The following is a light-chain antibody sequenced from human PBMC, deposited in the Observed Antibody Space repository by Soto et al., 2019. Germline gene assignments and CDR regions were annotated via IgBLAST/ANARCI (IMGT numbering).Light chain of an antibody. CDR3: QQSYSTPT. V-gene: IGKV1-39*01. CDR1: QSISSY. Sequence: DIQMTPSPSSLFASVGGKGTITFRASQSISSYLNWYQQKPGKAPKLLIYAASSLQSGVPSRFSGSGSGTDFTLTISSLQPEDFATYYCQQSYSTPTFGQGTKV. CDR2: AAS. J-gene: IGKJ1*01.